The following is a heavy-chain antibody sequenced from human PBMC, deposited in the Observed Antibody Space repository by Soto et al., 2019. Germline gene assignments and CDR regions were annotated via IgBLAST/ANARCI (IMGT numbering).Heavy chain of an antibody. CDR1: GYTLTELS. J-gene: IGHJ4*02. CDR3: ATGRPGYYYDSSGYRLDY. V-gene: IGHV1-24*01. Sequence: ASVKVSCKASGYTLTELSMHWVRQAPGKGLEWMEGFDPEDGETIYAQKFQGRVTMTEDTSTDTAYMELSSLRSEDTAVYYCATGRPGYYYDSSGYRLDYWGQGTLVTVSS. D-gene: IGHD3-22*01. CDR2: FDPEDGET.